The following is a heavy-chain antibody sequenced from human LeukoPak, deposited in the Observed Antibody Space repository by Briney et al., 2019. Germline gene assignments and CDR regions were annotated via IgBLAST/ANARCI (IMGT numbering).Heavy chain of an antibody. CDR1: GFTVSSNH. V-gene: IGHV3-66*01. CDR2: IYSGGTT. CDR3: ARGLSSSSGYFDY. D-gene: IGHD6-6*01. J-gene: IGHJ4*02. Sequence: GGSLRLSCAASGFTVSSNHMSWVRQAPGKGLEWVSVIYSGGTTYYADSVKGRFTISRDNSKNTLYLQMNSLRAEDTAVYYCARGLSSSSGYFDYWGQGTLVTVSS.